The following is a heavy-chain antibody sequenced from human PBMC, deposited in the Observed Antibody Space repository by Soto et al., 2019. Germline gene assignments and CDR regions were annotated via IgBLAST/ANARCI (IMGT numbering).Heavy chain of an antibody. V-gene: IGHV1-69*12. CDR3: ARGNHRWLQLWYLDL. Sequence: QVQLVQSGAEVKKPGSSVTVSCKASGGTFSSYTISWVRQAPGHGLEWMGGITPIFGTANYAQEFQGRVTITADESTSTAYMELSSLRSEDTAVYYCARGNHRWLQLWYLDLWGRGTLVTVSS. CDR2: ITPIFGTA. CDR1: GGTFSSYT. D-gene: IGHD5-12*01. J-gene: IGHJ2*01.